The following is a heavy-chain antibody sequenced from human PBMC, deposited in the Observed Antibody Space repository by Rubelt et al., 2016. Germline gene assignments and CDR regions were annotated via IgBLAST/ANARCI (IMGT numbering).Heavy chain of an antibody. Sequence: EVQLVESGGGLVKPGGSLRLSCAASGFTFSSYSMNWVRQAPGKGLEWVSSISSSSSYIYYADSVKGRFTISRDNAKNSLYLQMNSLRAEDTAVYYCARDYCSSTSCYPNAFDIWGQGTMVTVSS. CDR2: ISSSSSYI. J-gene: IGHJ3*02. CDR1: GFTFSSYS. D-gene: IGHD2-2*01. CDR3: ARDYCSSTSCYPNAFDI. V-gene: IGHV3-21*01.